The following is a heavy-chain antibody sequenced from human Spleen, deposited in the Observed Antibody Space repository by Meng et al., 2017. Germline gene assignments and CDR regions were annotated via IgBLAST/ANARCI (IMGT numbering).Heavy chain of an antibody. CDR2: ISGSGTTI. Sequence: GGSLRLSCAASRFSFGIYDMNWVRQAPGKGLEWVSYISGSGTTIYYADSVKGRFTISRDNAKNSLYLQMNSLRAEDTAVYYCARDHSGYSYGEYYYYGMDVWGQGITVTVSS. CDR1: RFSFGIYD. V-gene: IGHV3-48*03. CDR3: ARDHSGYSYGEYYYYGMDV. J-gene: IGHJ6*02. D-gene: IGHD5-18*01.